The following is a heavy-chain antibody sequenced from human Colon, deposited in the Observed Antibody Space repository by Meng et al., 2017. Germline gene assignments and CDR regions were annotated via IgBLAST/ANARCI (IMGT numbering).Heavy chain of an antibody. CDR2: ISWNSGSI. J-gene: IGHJ4*02. D-gene: IGHD6-13*01. CDR3: AKDYSSSWNYFDY. CDR1: GFTFDDYA. Sequence: SLKISCAASGFTFDDYAMHRVRLAPGKGLEWVSGISWNSGSIGYADSVKGRFTISRDNAKNSLYLQMNSLRAEDMALYYCAKDYSSSWNYFDYWGQGTLVTVSS. V-gene: IGHV3-9*03.